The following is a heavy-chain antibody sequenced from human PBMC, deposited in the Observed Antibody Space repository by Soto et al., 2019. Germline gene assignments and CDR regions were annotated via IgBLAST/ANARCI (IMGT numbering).Heavy chain of an antibody. CDR1: GYTFTSYG. J-gene: IGHJ3*02. CDR2: ISAYNGNT. CDR3: ARGRGVRGWGSYRPHDAFDI. Sequence: ASVKVSCKASGYTFTSYGISWVRQAPGQGLEWMGWISAYNGNTNYAQKLQGRVTMTTDTSTSTAYMELRSLRSDDTAVYYCARGRGVRGWGSYRPHDAFDIWGQGTMVTVSS. V-gene: IGHV1-18*04. D-gene: IGHD3-16*02.